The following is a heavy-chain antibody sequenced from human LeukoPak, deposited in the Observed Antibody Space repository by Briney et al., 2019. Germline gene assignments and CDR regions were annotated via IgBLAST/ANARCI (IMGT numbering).Heavy chain of an antibody. CDR2: ISTDGTTT. V-gene: IGHV3-74*01. J-gene: IGHJ4*02. D-gene: IGHD1-26*01. CDR1: GFTFSSYW. CDR3: AREHRNVGATIDW. Sequence: GGSLRLSCAASGFTFSSYWVHWVRQVPGKGLVWVLRISTDGTTTSYADSVKGRFTISRDNAKNTLYLQMNSLRAEDTAVYYCAREHRNVGATIDWWGQGTLVTVSS.